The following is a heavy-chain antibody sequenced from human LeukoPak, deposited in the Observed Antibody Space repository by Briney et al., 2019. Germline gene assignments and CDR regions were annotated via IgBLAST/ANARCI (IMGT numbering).Heavy chain of an antibody. D-gene: IGHD3-16*02. CDR1: GYTFTSYG. CDR2: ISAYNGNT. Sequence: GASVKVSCKASGYTFTSYGISWVRQAPGQGLEWMGWISAYNGNTNYAQKLQGRVTMTTDTSTSTAYMELRSLRSDDTAVYYCARDYDYVWGSYRYTTLVDYWGQGTLVTVSS. J-gene: IGHJ4*02. V-gene: IGHV1-18*01. CDR3: ARDYDYVWGSYRYTTLVDY.